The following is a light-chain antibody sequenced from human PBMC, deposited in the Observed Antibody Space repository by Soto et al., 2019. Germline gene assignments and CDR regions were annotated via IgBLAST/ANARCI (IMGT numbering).Light chain of an antibody. CDR1: QTISIY. J-gene: IGKJ4*01. V-gene: IGKV1-39*01. CDR3: QQSYNTPG. Sequence: DIQMTQSPSSLSAAVGDRVTITCRASQTISIYLNWYQQKPGRAPKLLIYAASALQSGVPSRFSGSGSGTDFTLTISSLQPEEFATYYCQQSYNTPGFGGGTKVEIK. CDR2: AAS.